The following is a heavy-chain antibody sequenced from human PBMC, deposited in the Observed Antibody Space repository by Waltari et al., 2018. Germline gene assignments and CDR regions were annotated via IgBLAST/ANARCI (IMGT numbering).Heavy chain of an antibody. V-gene: IGHV3-74*01. J-gene: IGHJ6*02. CDR2: INNDGSRT. D-gene: IGHD1-1*01. CDR1: GFTFSIYW. CDR3: ARGTVSTTYYGMDV. Sequence: EVQLVESGGKLVQPGGSLRLSCAGSGFTFSIYWMHWVRQAPGKGLGWVSHINNDGSRTTYADSVRGRFTISRDNARNTLYLQMNSLRVEDTAVYYCARGTVSTTYYGMDVWGQGTTVTVSS.